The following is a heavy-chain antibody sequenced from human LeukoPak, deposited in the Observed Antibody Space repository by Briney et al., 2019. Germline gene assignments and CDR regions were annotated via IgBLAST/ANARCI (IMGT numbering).Heavy chain of an antibody. J-gene: IGHJ4*02. CDR3: ARVQRVASSWYSSRPYYFDY. V-gene: IGHV3-74*01. D-gene: IGHD6-13*01. Sequence: GGSLRLSCAASGFTVSSNHMSWVRQAPGKGLVWVSRINSDGSSTSYADSVKGRFTISRDNAKNTLYLQMNSLRAEDTAVYYCARVQRVASSWYSSRPYYFDYWGQGTLVTVSS. CDR2: INSDGSST. CDR1: GFTVSSNH.